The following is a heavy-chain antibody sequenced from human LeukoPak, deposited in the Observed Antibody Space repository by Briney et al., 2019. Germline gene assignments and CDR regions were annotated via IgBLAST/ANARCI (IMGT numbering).Heavy chain of an antibody. CDR3: ARDGYYYDSSGDFDY. J-gene: IGHJ4*02. CDR1: GFTFSSYA. CDR2: ISYDGSNK. D-gene: IGHD3-22*01. Sequence: PGGSLRLSCAASGFTFSSYAMRWVRQAPGKGLEWVAVISYDGSNKYYADSVKGRFTISRDNAKNTLYLQMNSLRAEDTAVYYCARDGYYYDSSGDFDYWGQGTLVTVSS. V-gene: IGHV3-30-3*01.